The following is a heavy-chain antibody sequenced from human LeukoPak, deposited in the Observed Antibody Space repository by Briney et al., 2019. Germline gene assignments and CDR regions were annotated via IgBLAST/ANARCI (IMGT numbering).Heavy chain of an antibody. Sequence: GGSLRLSCAASGFTFGEYYINWIRQAPGKGLEWVSHISSSGRLMQYADSVRGRFTITRDNAQNFMSLQMNNLKPEDTAVYYCARDTNNGLDVWGRGTTVTVS. D-gene: IGHD1-20*01. CDR2: ISSSGRLM. J-gene: IGHJ6*02. CDR1: GFTFGEYY. CDR3: ARDTNNGLDV. V-gene: IGHV3-11*01.